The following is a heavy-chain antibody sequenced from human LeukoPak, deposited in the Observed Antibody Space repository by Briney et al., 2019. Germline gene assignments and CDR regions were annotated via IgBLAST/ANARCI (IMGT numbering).Heavy chain of an antibody. CDR2: IYSGGST. CDR1: GFTVSSNY. J-gene: IGHJ6*02. CDR3: ARRAFYYYYGMDV. Sequence: GGSLRLSCVASGFTVSSNYMSWVRQAPGKGLEWVSVIYSGGSTYYADSVKGRFTISRDNSKNTLYLQMNSLRAEDTAVYYCARRAFYYYYGMDVWGQGTTVTVSS. V-gene: IGHV3-66*01.